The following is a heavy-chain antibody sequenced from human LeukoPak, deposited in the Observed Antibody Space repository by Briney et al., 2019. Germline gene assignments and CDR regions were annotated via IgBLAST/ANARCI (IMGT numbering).Heavy chain of an antibody. V-gene: IGHV4-30-4*01. CDR2: IYHSGST. J-gene: IGHJ4*02. CDR3: ARDLEGSGAFDS. CDR1: GGSISSGDYY. Sequence: PSETLSLTCTVSGGSISSGDYYWSWIRQPPGKGLEWIGYIYHSGSTYYNASLKSRVTISIDRSKNQFSLKVSSVTAADTAVYSCARDLEGSGAFDSWGQGTLVTVSS. D-gene: IGHD3-10*01.